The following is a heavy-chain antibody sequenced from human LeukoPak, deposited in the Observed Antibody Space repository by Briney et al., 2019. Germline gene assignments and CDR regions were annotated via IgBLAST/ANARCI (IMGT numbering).Heavy chain of an antibody. V-gene: IGHV1-18*01. D-gene: IGHD2-15*01. CDR2: ISAYNGNT. CDR1: GYTFTSYG. CDR3: AIGDVVVVPRSLRGENYFYAMDV. J-gene: IGHJ6*02. Sequence: GASVKVSCKASGYTFTSYGISWVRQAPGQGLEWMGWISAYNGNTNYAQKLQGRVTMTTDTSTNTAYMELRSLRSDDTAVYYCAIGDVVVVPRSLRGENYFYAMDVWGQGTTVTVSS.